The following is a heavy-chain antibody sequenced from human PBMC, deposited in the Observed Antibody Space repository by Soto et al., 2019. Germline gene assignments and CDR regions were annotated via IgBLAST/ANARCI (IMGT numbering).Heavy chain of an antibody. Sequence: ETLSLTCTVSGGSISSSSYYWGWVRQPPGKGLEWIGSIYYSGSTYYNPSLKSRVTISVDTSKNQFSLKLSSVTAADTAVYYCARGASITIFGVVTRHFDYWGQGTLVTVSS. J-gene: IGHJ4*02. D-gene: IGHD3-3*01. V-gene: IGHV4-39*01. CDR2: IYYSGST. CDR1: GGSISSSSYY. CDR3: ARGASITIFGVVTRHFDY.